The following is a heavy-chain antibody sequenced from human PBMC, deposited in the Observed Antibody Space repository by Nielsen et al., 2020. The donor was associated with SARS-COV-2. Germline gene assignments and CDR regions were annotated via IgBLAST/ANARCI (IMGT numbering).Heavy chain of an antibody. CDR3: ARDRVSSSWYADYYYYGMDV. Sequence: SETLSLTCAVYGGSFSGYYWSWIRQPPGKGLEWIGEIYHSGSTNYNPSLKSRVTISVDKSKNQFSLKLSSVTAADTAVYYCARDRVSSSWYADYYYYGMDVWGQGTTVTVSS. V-gene: IGHV4-34*01. CDR2: IYHSGST. J-gene: IGHJ6*02. CDR1: GGSFSGYY. D-gene: IGHD6-13*01.